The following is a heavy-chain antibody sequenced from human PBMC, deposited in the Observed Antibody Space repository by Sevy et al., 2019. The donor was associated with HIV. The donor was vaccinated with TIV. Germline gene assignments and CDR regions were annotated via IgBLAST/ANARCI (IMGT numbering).Heavy chain of an antibody. CDR3: ARSTEYCSSTSCDYWFDP. CDR1: GGTFSSYA. J-gene: IGHJ5*02. D-gene: IGHD2-2*01. V-gene: IGHV1-69*13. CDR2: IIPIFGTA. Sequence: ASVKVSCKSSGGTFSSYAIIWVRQAPGQGLEWMGGIIPIFGTANYAQKFQGRVTITADESTSTAYMELSSLRSEDTAVYYCARSTEYCSSTSCDYWFDPWGQGTLVTVSS.